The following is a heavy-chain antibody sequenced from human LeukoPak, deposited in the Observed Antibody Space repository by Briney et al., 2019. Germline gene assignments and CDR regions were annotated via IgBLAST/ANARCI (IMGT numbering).Heavy chain of an antibody. CDR1: GYTFTGYY. CDR3: AREYSGYAPGGY. J-gene: IGHJ4*02. D-gene: IGHD5-12*01. CDR2: IDPNSGGT. V-gene: IGHV1-2*02. Sequence: ASVKVSCKASGYTFTGYYMHWVRQAPGQGLEWMGWIDPNSGGTNYAQKFQGRVTMTRDTSLSAAYMELSRLRSDDTAVYYCAREYSGYAPGGYWGQGTLVTVSS.